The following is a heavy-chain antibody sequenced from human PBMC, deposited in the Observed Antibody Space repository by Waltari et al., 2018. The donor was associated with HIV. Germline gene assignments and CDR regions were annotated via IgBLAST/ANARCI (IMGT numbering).Heavy chain of an antibody. CDR3: ARAGSMVYAIPTLVGRFDP. CDR1: GGTFSSYA. Sequence: QVQLVQSGAEVKKPGSSVKVSCKASGGTFSSYAISRVRQAPGQGLEWMGGIIPIFGTANYAQKFQGRVTITADKSTSTAYMELSSLRSEDTAVYYCARAGSMVYAIPTLVGRFDPWGQGTLVTVSS. J-gene: IGHJ5*02. D-gene: IGHD2-8*01. CDR2: IIPIFGTA. V-gene: IGHV1-69*06.